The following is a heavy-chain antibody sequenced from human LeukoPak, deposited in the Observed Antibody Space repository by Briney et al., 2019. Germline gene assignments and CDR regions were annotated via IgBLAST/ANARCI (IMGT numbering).Heavy chain of an antibody. Sequence: EASVKVSCKASGYTFTSDGISWVRQAPGQGLEWMGWISAYNGNTNYAQKLQGRVTMTTDTSTSTAYMELRSLRSDDTAVYYCARNTYYYDSSGYYEYFQHWGQGTLVTVSS. V-gene: IGHV1-18*01. J-gene: IGHJ1*01. CDR2: ISAYNGNT. CDR1: GYTFTSDG. CDR3: ARNTYYYDSSGYYEYFQH. D-gene: IGHD3-22*01.